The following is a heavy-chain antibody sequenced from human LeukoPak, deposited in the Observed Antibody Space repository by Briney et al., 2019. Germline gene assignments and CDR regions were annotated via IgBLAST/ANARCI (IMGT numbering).Heavy chain of an antibody. CDR3: ARRFSSRSDGNGYYYGHDAFDV. CDR1: GDSISSSY. V-gene: IGHV4-59*08. D-gene: IGHD3-22*01. CDR2: IYNSANT. J-gene: IGHJ3*01. Sequence: PSETLSLTCSVSGDSISSSYWSWIRQPPGKGLEWIGNIYNSANTNYNPSLQSRGTMSVATSKTQFSLQLTSVSAADTAVYYGARRFSSRSDGNGYYYGHDAFDVWGQGTLVTVSS.